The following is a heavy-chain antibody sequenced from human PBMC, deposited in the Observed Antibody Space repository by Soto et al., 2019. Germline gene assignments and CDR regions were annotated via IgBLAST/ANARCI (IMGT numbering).Heavy chain of an antibody. CDR2: ISYDGSNK. D-gene: IGHD3-10*01. J-gene: IGHJ4*02. Sequence: PGGSLRLSCAASGFTFSTYGMHWVRQASGKGLEWVAVISYDGSNKYYGDSVKGRFTISRDNSKNTLYLQMNSLRAEDTAVYYCAKELSKYYYVSGSYYNREYYFDYWGQGSLVTVSS. CDR1: GFTFSTYG. CDR3: AKELSKYYYVSGSYYNREYYFDY. V-gene: IGHV3-30*18.